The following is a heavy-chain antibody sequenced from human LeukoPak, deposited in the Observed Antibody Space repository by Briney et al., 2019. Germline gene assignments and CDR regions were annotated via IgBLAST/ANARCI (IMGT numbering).Heavy chain of an antibody. Sequence: GASVKVSCKVSGDTLTELSTHWVRQAPGKGLEWMGGFDPEHGEMIYAQKLQGRGTMTEDRSTDTAYMELSSLRSEDTAVYYCATGGPWDFLKYWGQGTLVTVSS. V-gene: IGHV1-24*01. D-gene: IGHD3-3*01. CDR2: FDPEHGEM. J-gene: IGHJ4*02. CDR3: ATGGPWDFLKY. CDR1: GDTLTELS.